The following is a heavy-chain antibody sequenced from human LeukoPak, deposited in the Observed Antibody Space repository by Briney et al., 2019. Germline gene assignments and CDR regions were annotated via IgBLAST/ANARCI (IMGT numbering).Heavy chain of an antibody. V-gene: IGHV3-23*01. J-gene: IGHJ4*02. CDR2: ISNNGGYT. D-gene: IGHD4-11*01. CDR3: ARSVPDYTRFDY. Sequence: GGSLRLSCAASGFTFSSSAMSWVRQAPGKGLEWVSAISNNGGYTYYADSVQGRFTISRVNSKNTVYLEMSSLRAEDTALYFCARSVPDYTRFDYWGQGALVTVSS. CDR1: GFTFSSSA.